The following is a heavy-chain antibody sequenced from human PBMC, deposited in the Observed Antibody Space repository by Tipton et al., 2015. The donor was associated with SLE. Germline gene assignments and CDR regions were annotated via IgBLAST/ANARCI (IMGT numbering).Heavy chain of an antibody. CDR3: AGGGGYFDY. J-gene: IGHJ4*02. D-gene: IGHD3-16*01. CDR1: GGSICSYY. V-gene: IGHV4-59*12. Sequence: TLSLTCTVSGGSICSYYWSWVRQPPGKGLEWIGYIYFSGSTAYNPSLKSRVAISLDTSKNQFSLKLSSVTAADTAVYYCAGGGGYFDYWGQGTLVTVSS. CDR2: IYFSGST.